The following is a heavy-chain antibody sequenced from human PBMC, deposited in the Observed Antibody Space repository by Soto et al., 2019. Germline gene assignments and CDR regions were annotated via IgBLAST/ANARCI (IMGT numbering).Heavy chain of an antibody. J-gene: IGHJ3*02. CDR3: ARIIGYCRNNDCSWTFDI. Sequence: GESLKISCKTSGYSFISYWVARVRQLPGKGLEWMGTFYPGDSTSTYSPSFQGQVTISVDKSISTAYLQLSSLKASDTAMYYCARIIGYCRNNDCSWTFDIWGQGTMVTVSS. D-gene: IGHD2-15*01. V-gene: IGHV5-51*01. CDR1: GYSFISYW. CDR2: FYPGDSTS.